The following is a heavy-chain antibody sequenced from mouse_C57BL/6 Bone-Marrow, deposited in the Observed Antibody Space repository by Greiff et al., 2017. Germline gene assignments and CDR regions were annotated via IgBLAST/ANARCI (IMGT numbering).Heavy chain of an antibody. CDR2: INPNYGTT. CDR3: ARYGYYVNYAMDY. D-gene: IGHD2-3*01. CDR1: GYSFTDYN. Sequence: VQLQQSGPELVKPGASVKISCKASGYSFTDYNMNWVKQSNGKSLEWIGVINPNYGTTRYNQKFKGKATLTVDQSYSPAYMQLNRLTSEDSAVXYCARYGYYVNYAMDYWGQGTSVTVSS. J-gene: IGHJ4*01. V-gene: IGHV1-39*01.